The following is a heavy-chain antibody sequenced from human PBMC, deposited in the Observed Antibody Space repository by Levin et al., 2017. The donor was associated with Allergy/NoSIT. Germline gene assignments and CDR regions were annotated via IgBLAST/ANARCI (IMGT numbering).Heavy chain of an antibody. CDR3: IKNGDYGELGS. D-gene: IGHD4-17*01. J-gene: IGHJ5*02. V-gene: IGHV3-64D*06. CDR2: ISNNGGRT. CDR1: GFTFNKNT. Sequence: GGSLRLSCSASGFTFNKNTMQWVRQAPGKGLEHVSAISNNGGRTYYTDSVKGRFSISRDNSRNTVYLQMSSLRPEDTATYYCIKNGDYGELGSWGQGTPVTVSS.